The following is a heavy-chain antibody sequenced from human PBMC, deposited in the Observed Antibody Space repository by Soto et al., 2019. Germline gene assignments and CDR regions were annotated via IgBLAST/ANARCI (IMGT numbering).Heavy chain of an antibody. V-gene: IGHV1-18*01. CDR1: GYTFTSYG. CDR2: ISAYNGNT. J-gene: IGHJ3*01. Sequence: ASVKVSCKASGYTFTSYGISWVRQAPGQGLEWMGWISAYNGNTNYAQKLQGRVTMTTDTSTSTAYMELRSLRSDDTAVYYCARILYFYWLVPDDVFDFWGQGTLVT. CDR3: ARILYFYWLVPDDVFDF. D-gene: IGHD3-9*01.